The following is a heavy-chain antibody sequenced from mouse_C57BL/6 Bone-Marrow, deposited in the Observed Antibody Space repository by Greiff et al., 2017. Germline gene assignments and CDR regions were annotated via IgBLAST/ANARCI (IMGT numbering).Heavy chain of an antibody. CDR3: ARRTTVVSYWYFDV. J-gene: IGHJ1*03. D-gene: IGHD1-1*01. CDR2: ISGGGGNT. CDR1: GFTFSSYT. V-gene: IGHV5-9*01. Sequence: EVKVVESGGGLVKPGGSLKLSCAASGFTFSSYTMSWVRQTPEKRLEWVATISGGGGNTYYPDSVKGRFTISRDNAKNTLYLQMSSLRSEDTALYYCARRTTVVSYWYFDVWGTGTTVTVSS.